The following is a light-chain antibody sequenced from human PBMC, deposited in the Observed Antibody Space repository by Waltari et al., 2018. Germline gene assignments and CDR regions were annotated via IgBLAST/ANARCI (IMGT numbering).Light chain of an antibody. V-gene: IGKV1-39*01. CDR1: QSITIY. CDR3: QQTDSTPWT. Sequence: DIQMTQSPSSLSTSLGDRVTISCRASQSITIYINWYHQKPGKAPELLIYASSHLQSGVPSRFSGSGSGTDFTLTISSMQPEDFGNYYCQQTDSTPWTFGQGTKVEIK. J-gene: IGKJ1*01. CDR2: ASS.